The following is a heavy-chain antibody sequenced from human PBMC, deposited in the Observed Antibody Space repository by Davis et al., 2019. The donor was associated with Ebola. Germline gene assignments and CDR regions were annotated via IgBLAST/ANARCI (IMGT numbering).Heavy chain of an antibody. CDR2: ISAYNGNT. CDR1: GYTFTSYG. J-gene: IGHJ6*02. Sequence: ASVKVPCKASGYTFTSYGISWVRQAPGQGLEWMGWISAYNGNTNYAQKLQGRVTMTTDTSTSTAYMELRSLRSDDTAVYYCAREGSSWGVGWAYYYYYGMDVWGQGTTVTVSS. V-gene: IGHV1-18*01. CDR3: AREGSSWGVGWAYYYYYGMDV. D-gene: IGHD6-13*01.